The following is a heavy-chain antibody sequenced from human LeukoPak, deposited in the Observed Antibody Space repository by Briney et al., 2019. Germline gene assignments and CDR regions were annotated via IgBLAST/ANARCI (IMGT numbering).Heavy chain of an antibody. Sequence: GGSLRLSCAASGFTFSSYSMIWVRQAPGKGLEWVSSISSSSSYIYDADSVKGRFTISRDNSKNTLYLQMNSLRAEDTAVYYCAKGFVVVVSATQSSWFDPWGQGTLVTVSS. CDR3: AKGFVVVVSATQSSWFDP. V-gene: IGHV3-21*04. J-gene: IGHJ5*02. D-gene: IGHD2-15*01. CDR1: GFTFSSYS. CDR2: ISSSSSYI.